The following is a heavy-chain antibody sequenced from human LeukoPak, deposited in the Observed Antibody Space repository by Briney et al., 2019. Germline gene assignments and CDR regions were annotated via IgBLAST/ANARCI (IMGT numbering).Heavy chain of an antibody. J-gene: IGHJ4*02. V-gene: IGHV4-4*08. Sequence: SETLSLTCTVSGGSISSYYWNWIRQPPGKGLEWIGYIYNSGSTNNNPSLKSRVTISVDTSKNQFSLKLSSVTAAGTAVYYCARDLQTDGIAVAGYYFDYWGQGTLVTVSS. CDR1: GGSISSYY. CDR3: ARDLQTDGIAVAGYYFDY. CDR2: IYNSGST. D-gene: IGHD6-19*01.